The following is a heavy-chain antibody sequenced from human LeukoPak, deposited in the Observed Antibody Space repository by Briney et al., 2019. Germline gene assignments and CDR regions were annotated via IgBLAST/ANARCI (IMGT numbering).Heavy chain of an antibody. D-gene: IGHD3-16*01. V-gene: IGHV3-21*01. CDR2: ISYLSSHV. Sequence: PGGSLRLSCSASGFTFSDYDMNWVRQAPGQGLEWVSSISYLSSHVYYGDSVKGRFSISRDNAKNSLYLQMNSLGAEDTAIYYCGRAFPPLRTSSAGDLWGQGTLVTVSS. J-gene: IGHJ4*02. CDR1: GFTFSDYD. CDR3: GRAFPPLRTSSAGDL.